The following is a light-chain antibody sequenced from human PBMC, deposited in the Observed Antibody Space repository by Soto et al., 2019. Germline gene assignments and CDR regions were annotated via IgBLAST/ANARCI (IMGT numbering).Light chain of an antibody. CDR3: ASYASSNTVL. CDR1: SSDIGGYNY. Sequence: QSALTQPASVSGSPGQSITISCTGTSSDIGGYNYVSWYQQHPGKAPKLMIYDVSDRPSGVSNRFSGSKYGNTASLTISVLQAEDEADYYCASYASSNTVLFGGGTKITVL. J-gene: IGLJ2*01. CDR2: DVS. V-gene: IGLV2-14*03.